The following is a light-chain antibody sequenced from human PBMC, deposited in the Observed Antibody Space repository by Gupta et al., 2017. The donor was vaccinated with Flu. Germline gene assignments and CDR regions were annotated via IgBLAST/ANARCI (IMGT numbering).Light chain of an antibody. J-gene: IGKJ2*01. CDR2: DAS. V-gene: IGKV1-33*01. CDR3: QQYDKLPRMYT. Sequence: DIQMTQSPSSLSASVGDRVTITCQASQDISNYLNWYQQKPGKAPKLLIYDASNLETGVPSRFSGSGSGTDFTFTISSLQPEDIATYYCQQYDKLPRMYTFGQGTKLEIK. CDR1: QDISNY.